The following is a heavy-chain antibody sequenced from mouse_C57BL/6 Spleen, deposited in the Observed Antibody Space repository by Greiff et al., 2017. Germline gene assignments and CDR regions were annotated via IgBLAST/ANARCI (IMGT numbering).Heavy chain of an antibody. D-gene: IGHD1-1*01. Sequence: QVQLKQSGPALVKPGASVKISCTASGYAFSSSWMNWVKQRPGKGLEWIGRIYPGDGDTNYNGKFKGKATLTADKSSSTAYMQLISLTSEDSAVYFCARLLLRPFDYWGQGTTLTVSS. V-gene: IGHV1-82*01. CDR1: GYAFSSSW. J-gene: IGHJ2*01. CDR3: ARLLLRPFDY. CDR2: IYPGDGDT.